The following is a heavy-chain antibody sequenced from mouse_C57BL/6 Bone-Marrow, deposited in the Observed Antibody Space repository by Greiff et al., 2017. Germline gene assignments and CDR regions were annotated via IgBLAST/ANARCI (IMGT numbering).Heavy chain of an antibody. CDR2: INPGSGGT. J-gene: IGHJ3*01. CDR1: GYAFTNYL. D-gene: IGHD4-1*02. Sequence: QVQLQQSGAELVRPGTSVKVSCKASGYAFTNYLIEWVKQRPGQGLEWIGVINPGSGGTNYNEKFKGKATLTADKSSSTAYMQLSSLPSEVSAGDFCATTGTEWFAYWGQGTLVTVSA. CDR3: ATTGTEWFAY. V-gene: IGHV1-54*01.